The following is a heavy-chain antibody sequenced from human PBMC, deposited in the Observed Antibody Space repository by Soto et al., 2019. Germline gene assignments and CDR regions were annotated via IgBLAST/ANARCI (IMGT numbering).Heavy chain of an antibody. CDR2: IGGSGGGT. Sequence: GGSLRLSCVGSGFTFSNYWMHWVRQAPGMGLEWVSGIGGSGGGTYYADFVKGRFSIFRDDSKDMLYLQMNSLRVEDTAVYYCAKTGSCSGGSCHYIDYWGHGTLVTVSS. V-gene: IGHV3-23*01. D-gene: IGHD2-15*01. CDR1: GFTFSNYW. CDR3: AKTGSCSGGSCHYIDY. J-gene: IGHJ4*01.